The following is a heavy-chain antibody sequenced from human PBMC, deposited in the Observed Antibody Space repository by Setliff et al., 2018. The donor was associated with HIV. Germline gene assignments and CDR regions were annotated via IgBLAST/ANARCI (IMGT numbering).Heavy chain of an antibody. CDR2: TSYDGNIK. V-gene: IGHV3-30*04. CDR1: GFSFSTSA. J-gene: IGHJ3*02. D-gene: IGHD3-22*01. CDR3: ARDPTYYYDTSGPYDAFDI. Sequence: GESPKISCAASGFSFSTSAMHWVRQAPGKGLEWVAVTSYDGNIKYYADSVKGRFTISRDNSKNTLYVQMNSLRAEDTAVYYCARDPTYYYDTSGPYDAFDIWGQGTMVTVSS.